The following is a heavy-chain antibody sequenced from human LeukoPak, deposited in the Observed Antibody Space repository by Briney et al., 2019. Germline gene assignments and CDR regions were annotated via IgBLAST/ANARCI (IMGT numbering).Heavy chain of an antibody. D-gene: IGHD3-10*01. J-gene: IGHJ4*02. Sequence: GGSLRLSCAASGFTFSSYSMNWVRQAPGKGLEWVSSISSSSSYIYYADSVKGRFTISRDNAKNSLYLQMNSLRAEDTAVYYCARVTNYYGSGSGIDYWGQGTLVTVSS. CDR1: GFTFSSYS. V-gene: IGHV3-21*01. CDR2: ISSSSSYI. CDR3: ARVTNYYGSGSGIDY.